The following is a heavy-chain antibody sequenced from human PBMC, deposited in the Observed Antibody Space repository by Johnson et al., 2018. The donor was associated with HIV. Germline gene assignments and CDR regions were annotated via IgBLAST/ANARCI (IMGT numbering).Heavy chain of an antibody. Sequence: EVQLVESGGGLIQPGGSLRLSCAASGFTVSSNYMSWVRQAPGKGLVWVSRINSDGSSTNYAYSVRGRFTISRDNAKNTLYVQMNSLRVEDTAVYYCARENYRRRDAFDVWGQGTVVIVSS. J-gene: IGHJ3*01. CDR1: GFTVSSNY. CDR3: ARENYRRRDAFDV. CDR2: INSDGSST. V-gene: IGHV3-74*01. D-gene: IGHD1-7*01.